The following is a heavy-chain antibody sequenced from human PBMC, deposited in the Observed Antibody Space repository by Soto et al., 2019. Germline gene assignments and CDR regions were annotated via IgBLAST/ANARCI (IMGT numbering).Heavy chain of an antibody. CDR2: IIPILGIP. CDR1: GGTFSSYT. D-gene: IGHD2-2*01. Sequence: QVQLVQSGAEVKKPGSSVKVSCKASGGTFSSYTISWVRQAPGQGLEWMGRIIPILGIPNYAQKFQGRVTITADKTTSTACTELSSLRSEDTAVYYCAREKERSSSSCYVELGFYYDYYMDVLGKGTTVTVSS. V-gene: IGHV1-69*08. J-gene: IGHJ6*03. CDR3: AREKERSSSSCYVELGFYYDYYMDV.